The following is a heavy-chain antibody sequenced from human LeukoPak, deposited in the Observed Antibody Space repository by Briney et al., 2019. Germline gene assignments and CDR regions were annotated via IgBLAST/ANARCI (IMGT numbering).Heavy chain of an antibody. CDR3: ARDGWELLYWFDP. V-gene: IGHV1-69*13. J-gene: IGHJ5*02. D-gene: IGHD1-26*01. CDR1: GGTFSSYA. Sequence: SVKVSCKASGGTFSSYAIGWVRQAPGQGLEWMGGIIPIFGTANYAQKFQGRVTITADESTSTAYMELSSLRSEDTAVYYCARDGWELLYWFDPWGQGTLVTVSS. CDR2: IIPIFGTA.